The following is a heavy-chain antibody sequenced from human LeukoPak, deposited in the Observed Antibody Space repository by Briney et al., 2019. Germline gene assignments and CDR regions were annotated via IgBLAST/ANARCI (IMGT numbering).Heavy chain of an antibody. D-gene: IGHD5-24*01. CDR3: SRIRDGYNYIDY. J-gene: IGHJ4*02. CDR2: IYHGGTT. Sequence: SQTLSLTCAVPGSSISSGGYSWGWIRQPPGKGLEWIGYIYHGGTTYSNPSLKSRVNISVDRSKNQFSLRLSSVTAADTAVFYCSRIRDGYNYIDYWGQGALVTVSS. CDR1: GSSISSGGYS. V-gene: IGHV4-30-2*01.